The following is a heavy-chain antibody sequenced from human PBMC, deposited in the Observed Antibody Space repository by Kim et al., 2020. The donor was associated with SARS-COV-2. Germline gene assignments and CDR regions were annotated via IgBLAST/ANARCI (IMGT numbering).Heavy chain of an antibody. J-gene: IGHJ4*02. CDR1: GFTFSSFW. CDR3: ARDSGHRWPLDH. CDR2: INQDGSET. D-gene: IGHD2-8*02. V-gene: IGHV3-7*05. Sequence: GGSLRISCTVYGFTFSSFWMSWVRQVPGKGLEWLANINQDGSETYYVDSVKGRFTISRDNAKISLYLQMNSLRVEDTAVYYCARDSGHRWPLDHWGEGTLDTVSS.